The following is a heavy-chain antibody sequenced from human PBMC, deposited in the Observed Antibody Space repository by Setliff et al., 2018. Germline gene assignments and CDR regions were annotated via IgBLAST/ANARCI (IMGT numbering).Heavy chain of an antibody. CDR2: VDRSGNT. CDR1: GDSISRSTYY. Sequence: SETLSLTCTLSGDSISRSTYYGGWIRQSPGKGLEWIGTVDRSGNTFYNPSLKSRVTISVAASKNQFSRKLTSVSAADTAVYYCARRASTGYYGYSFDFWGQGTLVTVSS. V-gene: IGHV4-39*01. CDR3: ARRASTGYYGYSFDF. D-gene: IGHD3-22*01. J-gene: IGHJ4*02.